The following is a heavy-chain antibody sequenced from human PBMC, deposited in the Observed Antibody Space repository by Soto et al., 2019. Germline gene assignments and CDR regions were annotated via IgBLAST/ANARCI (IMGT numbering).Heavy chain of an antibody. J-gene: IGHJ4*02. D-gene: IGHD3-10*01. Sequence: QVHLVQSGAEVKKSGASVKVSCKGSGYDFTTYGITWVRQAPGQGLEWMAWISAHNGNTDYAQKPQGRDTVTRDTATRTAYMELRSLRSDDTAVYYCARGRFRDYWGQGAQVTGCS. CDR3: ARGRFRDY. V-gene: IGHV1-18*01. CDR2: ISAHNGNT. CDR1: GYDFTTYG.